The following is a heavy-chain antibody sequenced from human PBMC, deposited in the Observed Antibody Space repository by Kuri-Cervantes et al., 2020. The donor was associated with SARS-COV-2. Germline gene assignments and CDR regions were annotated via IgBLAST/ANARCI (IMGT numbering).Heavy chain of an antibody. CDR2: IRYDGNNK. CDR3: AKSGIERGNSPDAYGI. J-gene: IGHJ3*02. D-gene: IGHD2-21*01. Sequence: GESLKISCAASGFTFSNAWMSWVRQSPGKGLEWVAFIRYDGNNKYYADSVKGRFTVSRDNSKNTLFVQMNSLRTDDTAVYYCAKSGIERGNSPDAYGIWGQGTMVTVSS. CDR1: GFTFSNAW. V-gene: IGHV3-30*02.